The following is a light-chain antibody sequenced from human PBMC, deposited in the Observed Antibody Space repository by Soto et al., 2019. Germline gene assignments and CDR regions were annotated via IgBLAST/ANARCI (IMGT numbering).Light chain of an antibody. J-gene: IGLJ3*02. CDR1: SSNIGADYG. CDR2: DNN. CDR3: QSYDTSLGDWNWV. V-gene: IGLV1-40*01. Sequence: QPVLTQPPSVSGAPGQRVTISCTGSSSNIGADYGVHWYQQLPGRAPKLLIYDNNNRPSGVPDRFSGSKSDTSASLAITGLQAEDEADYYCQSYDTSLGDWNWVFGGGTQLTVL.